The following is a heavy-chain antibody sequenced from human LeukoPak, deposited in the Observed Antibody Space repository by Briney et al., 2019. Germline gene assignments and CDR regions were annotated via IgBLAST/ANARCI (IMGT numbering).Heavy chain of an antibody. CDR1: GGSISSYY. J-gene: IGHJ2*01. V-gene: IGHV4-59*08. D-gene: IGHD3-3*01. Sequence: SETLSLTCTVSGGSISSYYWSWIRQPPGKGLEWIGYIYYSGSTNYNPSLKSRVTISVDTSKNQFSLKLSSVTAADTAVFYCARGFLKWLLPYWYFDLWGRGTLVTVSS. CDR2: IYYSGST. CDR3: ARGFLKWLLPYWYFDL.